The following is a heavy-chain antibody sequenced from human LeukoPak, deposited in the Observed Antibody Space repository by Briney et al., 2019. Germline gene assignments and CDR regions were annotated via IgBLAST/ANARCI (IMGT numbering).Heavy chain of an antibody. CDR2: IKSKTDGGAV. J-gene: IGHJ4*02. CDR1: GFTLSSYA. D-gene: IGHD2-21*02. CDR3: TTSNIVVVTTTYFDH. V-gene: IGHV3-15*01. Sequence: GGSLRLSCAASGFTLSSYAMTWVRQAPGKGLEWVGRIKSKTDGGAVHYAASVKGRFTISRDDSENTLYLQMNSLKTEDTAVYYCTTSNIVVVTTTYFDHWGQGTLATVSS.